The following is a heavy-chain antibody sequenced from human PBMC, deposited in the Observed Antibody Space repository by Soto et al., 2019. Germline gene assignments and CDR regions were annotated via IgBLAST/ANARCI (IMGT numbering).Heavy chain of an antibody. D-gene: IGHD2-21*02. Sequence: SETLSLTCSVSGGSINSGSYSWGWIRQPPGKGLEWIGTFYNNENPNYNPSLKSRVTISVYTSKNQFSLKLSSVTAADTAVYYCARVGVVVVTQHDAFDIWGQGTMVT. CDR3: ARVGVVVVTQHDAFDI. CDR2: FYNNENP. CDR1: GGSINSGSYS. V-gene: IGHV4-39*07. J-gene: IGHJ3*02.